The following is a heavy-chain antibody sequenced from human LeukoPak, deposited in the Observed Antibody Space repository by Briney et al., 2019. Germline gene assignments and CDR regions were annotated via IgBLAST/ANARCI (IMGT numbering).Heavy chain of an antibody. Sequence: GASVKVSCKASGYTFTGYYMHWVRQAPGQGLEWMGWINPNSGGTNYAQKFQGRVTMTRDTSISTAYMELSRLRSDDTAVYYCARDLVRGSGSYNTSSGDYWGQGTLVTVSS. CDR1: GYTFTGYY. CDR3: ARDLVRGSGSYNTSSGDY. CDR2: INPNSGGT. V-gene: IGHV1-2*02. J-gene: IGHJ4*02. D-gene: IGHD3-10*01.